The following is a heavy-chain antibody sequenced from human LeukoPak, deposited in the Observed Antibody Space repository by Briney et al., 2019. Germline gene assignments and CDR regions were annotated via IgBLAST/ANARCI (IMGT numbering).Heavy chain of an antibody. J-gene: IGHJ4*02. CDR3: ARDRYCSGGSCYFPPYYFDY. Sequence: ASVKVSCKASGYTFTGYHMHWVRQAPGQGLEWMGWINPNSGGTNYAQKFQGRVTMTRDTSISTAYMELSRLRSDDTAVYYCARDRYCSGGSCYFPPYYFDYWGQGTLVTVSS. CDR1: GYTFTGYH. D-gene: IGHD2-15*01. CDR2: INPNSGGT. V-gene: IGHV1-2*02.